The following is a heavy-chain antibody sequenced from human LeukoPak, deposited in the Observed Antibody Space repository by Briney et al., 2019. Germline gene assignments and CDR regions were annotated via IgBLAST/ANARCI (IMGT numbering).Heavy chain of an antibody. Sequence: SETLSLTCTVSGGSISSYYWSWIRQPPGKGLEWIGYIYYSGSTNYNPSLKSRVTISVDTSKNQFSLKLSPVTAADTAVYYCARGKDSNYSYYYYYYYMDVWGKGTTVTVSS. CDR1: GGSISSYY. V-gene: IGHV4-59*01. CDR2: IYYSGST. J-gene: IGHJ6*03. CDR3: ARGKDSNYSYYYYYYYMDV. D-gene: IGHD4-11*01.